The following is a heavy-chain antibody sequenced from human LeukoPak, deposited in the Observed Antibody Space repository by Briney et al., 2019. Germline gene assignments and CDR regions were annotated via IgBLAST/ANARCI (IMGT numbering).Heavy chain of an antibody. J-gene: IGHJ4*02. Sequence: PSETLSLTCAVSGGSISSGGYSWSWIRQPPGKGLEWIGYIYHSGSTYYNPSLKSRVTISVDRSKNQFSLKLSSVTAADTAVYYCATGGYSYGFRYWGQGTLVTVSS. V-gene: IGHV4-30-2*01. D-gene: IGHD5-18*01. CDR1: GGSISSGGYS. CDR2: IYHSGST. CDR3: ATGGYSYGFRY.